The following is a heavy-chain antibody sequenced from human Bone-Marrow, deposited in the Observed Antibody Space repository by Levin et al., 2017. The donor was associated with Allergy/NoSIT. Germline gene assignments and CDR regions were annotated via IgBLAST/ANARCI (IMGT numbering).Heavy chain of an antibody. Sequence: SCAASGFTFSSYGMHWVRQAPGKGLEWVAVIWYDGSNKYYADSVKGRFTISRDNSKNTLYLQMNSLRAEDTAVYYCARDLGEDRNWFDPWGQGTLVTVSS. CDR1: GFTFSSYG. D-gene: IGHD3-10*01. CDR3: ARDLGEDRNWFDP. CDR2: IWYDGSNK. V-gene: IGHV3-33*01. J-gene: IGHJ5*02.